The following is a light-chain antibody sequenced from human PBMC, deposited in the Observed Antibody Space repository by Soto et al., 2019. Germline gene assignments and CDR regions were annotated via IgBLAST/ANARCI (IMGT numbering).Light chain of an antibody. CDR3: SSYTGSSTSVI. V-gene: IGLV2-14*03. J-gene: IGLJ2*01. CDR1: SSDVGTYNY. CDR2: DVS. Sequence: QSVLTHPASVSGSPGQSITISCTGTSSDVGTYNYVSWYQQHPGKAPKVMIYDVSNRPSGVSNRFSGSKSGNTASPTISGLHAEDEADSYCSSYTGSSTSVIFGGGTKVTVL.